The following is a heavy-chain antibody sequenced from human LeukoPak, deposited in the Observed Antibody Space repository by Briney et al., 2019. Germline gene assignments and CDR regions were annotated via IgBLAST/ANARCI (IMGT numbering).Heavy chain of an antibody. CDR1: GITFSSYR. CDR2: ISSSSHI. D-gene: IGHD1-1*01. CDR3: ARGTAYNWNDAWFDP. Sequence: GGSLRLSCAASGITFSSYRMNWVRQAPGKGLEWVSSISSSSHIYYADSVKGRFTISRDNAKNSLYLQMNSLRVEDTAVYYCARGTAYNWNDAWFDPWGQGTLVTVSS. V-gene: IGHV3-21*01. J-gene: IGHJ5*02.